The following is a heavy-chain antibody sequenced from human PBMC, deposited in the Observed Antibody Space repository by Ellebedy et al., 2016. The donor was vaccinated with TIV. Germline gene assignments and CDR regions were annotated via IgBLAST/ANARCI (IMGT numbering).Heavy chain of an antibody. CDR2: ISTHSGNT. D-gene: IGHD1-26*01. J-gene: IGHJ3*02. CDR1: GYTFTSNG. CDR3: ARSGRYGDAFDI. V-gene: IGHV1-18*01. Sequence: AASVKVSCKASGYTFTSNGISWVRQAPGQGLEWMGWISTHSGNTNYAQKFQGRVTITRDTSASTAYMELSSLRSEDTAVYYCARSGRYGDAFDIWGQGTMVTVSS.